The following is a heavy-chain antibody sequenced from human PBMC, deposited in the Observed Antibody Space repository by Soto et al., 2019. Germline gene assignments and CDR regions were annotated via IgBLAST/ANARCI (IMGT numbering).Heavy chain of an antibody. Sequence: EVQLLESGGGLVQPGGSLRLSCEASGVTLSTSGVTWVRLTPGRGLERVSSLSSSDSYTQYADSVKGRFIISRDSSRNTVDLQMKSLRVDDTAIYYWAKFPRGGDYGDWYLALWGRGTLVTVTS. D-gene: IGHD4-17*01. CDR3: AKFPRGGDYGDWYLAL. CDR2: LSSSDSYT. V-gene: IGHV3-23*01. J-gene: IGHJ2*01. CDR1: GVTLSTSG.